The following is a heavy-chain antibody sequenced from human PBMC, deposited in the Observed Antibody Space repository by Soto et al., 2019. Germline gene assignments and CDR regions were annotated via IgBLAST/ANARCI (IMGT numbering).Heavy chain of an antibody. D-gene: IGHD3-10*01. CDR2: ISAYNGNT. Sequence: QVQLVQSGAEVKKPGASVKVSCKASGYTFTSYGISWVRQAPGQGLEWMGWISAYNGNTNYAQKLQGRVTMTTDTSTSTAYMELRSLRSDDTAVYYCARAARAVRGVIYRYYYYGMDVWGQGTTVTVSS. CDR3: ARAARAVRGVIYRYYYYGMDV. J-gene: IGHJ6*02. CDR1: GYTFTSYG. V-gene: IGHV1-18*01.